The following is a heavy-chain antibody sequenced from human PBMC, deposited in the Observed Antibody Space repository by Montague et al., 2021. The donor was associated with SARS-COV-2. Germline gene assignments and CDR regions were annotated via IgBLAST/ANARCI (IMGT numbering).Heavy chain of an antibody. V-gene: IGHV4-59*01. J-gene: IGHJ3*02. CDR3: VRDHPYGGPRGAYDI. Sequence: SETLSLTCTVSGGSTTGYYWSWLRRSPGKGLEWIAYIYDGGAVNYNPSLGSRVTISTDTSQNQLSLKVNSVTAADTAVYYCVRDHPYGGPRGAYDIWGQGTVVTVSS. CDR1: GGSTTGYY. CDR2: IYDGGAV. D-gene: IGHD4-23*01.